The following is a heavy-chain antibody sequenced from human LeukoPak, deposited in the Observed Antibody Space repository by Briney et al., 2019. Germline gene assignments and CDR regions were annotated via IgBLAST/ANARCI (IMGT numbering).Heavy chain of an antibody. Sequence: SSETLSLTCTVSGGSISSYYWSWIWQPPGQGLERIGYSYTSGSTNYKPSLKSRVTISVDTSKNQFSLKLSSVTAADTAVYYCARWDWGSSFDCWGQGTLVTVSS. V-gene: IGHV4-4*09. D-gene: IGHD7-27*01. CDR1: GGSISSYY. CDR3: ARWDWGSSFDC. J-gene: IGHJ4*02. CDR2: SYTSGST.